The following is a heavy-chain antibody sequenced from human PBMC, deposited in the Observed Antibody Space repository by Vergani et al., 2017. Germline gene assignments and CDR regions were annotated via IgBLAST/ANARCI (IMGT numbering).Heavy chain of an antibody. J-gene: IGHJ3*01. CDR2: INNNGGST. CDR1: GFTFNSYA. V-gene: IGHV3-23*01. D-gene: IGHD2-2*01. Sequence: QLLESGGGLIQPGGSLRLFCAASGFTFNSYAMTWVRQAPGKGLEWVSGINNNGGSTYYADSVKGRFTISRDNSKNTLYLQMTDLRAEDTATYYCAKVCGSTSCPYGVGAFDVWGHGTMVTVSS. CDR3: AKVCGSTSCPYGVGAFDV.